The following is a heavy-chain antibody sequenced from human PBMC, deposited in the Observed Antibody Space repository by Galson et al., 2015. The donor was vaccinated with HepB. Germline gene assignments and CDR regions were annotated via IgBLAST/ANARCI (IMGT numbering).Heavy chain of an antibody. V-gene: IGHV3-48*01. CDR2: ISTNGATI. D-gene: IGHD3-10*01. Sequence: SLRLSCAASGFTFSSYTMNWVRQTPGKGLQWVSYISTNGATIPYADSVKSRFTIARDNAKNSLYLQMNSLRAEDTAVYYCARVKRGEWYSFYYNGIDVWGQGTTVTVSS. CDR1: GFTFSSYT. CDR3: ARVKRGEWYSFYYNGIDV. J-gene: IGHJ6*02.